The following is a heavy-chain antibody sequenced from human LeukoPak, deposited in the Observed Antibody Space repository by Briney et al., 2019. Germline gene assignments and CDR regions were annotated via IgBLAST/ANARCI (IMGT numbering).Heavy chain of an antibody. Sequence: GGSLRLSCAGSGFVFSDFYVSWIRHSPGKWLGWLAYISPDGSYTTYGDSVKGRFVISRDQAKNSVSLQMNSLRVEDTAVYFCASDQVSGVFDYWGQGARVTVS. CDR3: ASDQVSGVFDY. J-gene: IGHJ4*02. V-gene: IGHV3-11*05. D-gene: IGHD5/OR15-5a*01. CDR2: ISPDGSYT. CDR1: GFVFSDFY.